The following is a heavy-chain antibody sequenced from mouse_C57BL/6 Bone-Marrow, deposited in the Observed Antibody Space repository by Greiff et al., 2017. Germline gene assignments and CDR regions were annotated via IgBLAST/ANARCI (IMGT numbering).Heavy chain of an antibody. Sequence: VQLQQSGAELVKPGASVKMSCKASGYTFTSYWITWVKQRPGQGLEWIGDIYPGSGSTNYNEKFKSKATLTVDTSSSTAYMQLSSLTSEDSAVYYCARRAGWLTWFAYWGQGTLVTVSA. CDR1: GYTFTSYW. V-gene: IGHV1-55*01. CDR2: IYPGSGST. J-gene: IGHJ3*01. CDR3: ARRAGWLTWFAY. D-gene: IGHD2-3*01.